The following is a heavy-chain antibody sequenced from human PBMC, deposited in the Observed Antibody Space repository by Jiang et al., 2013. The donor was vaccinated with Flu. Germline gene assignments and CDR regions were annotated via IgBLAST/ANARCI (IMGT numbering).Heavy chain of an antibody. CDR1: GGSISSYY. V-gene: IGHV4-59*08. Sequence: GSGLVKPSETLSLTCTVSGGSISSYYWSWIRQPPGKGLEWIGYIYYSGSTNYNPSLKSRVTISVDTSKNQFSLKLSSVTAADTAVYYCAGHVGGFDPWGQGTLVTVSS. D-gene: IGHD1-26*01. CDR2: IYYSGST. CDR3: AGHVGGFDP. J-gene: IGHJ5*02.